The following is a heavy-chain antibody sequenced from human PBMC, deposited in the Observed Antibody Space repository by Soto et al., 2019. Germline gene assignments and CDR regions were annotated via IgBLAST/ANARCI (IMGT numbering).Heavy chain of an antibody. V-gene: IGHV3-21*01. J-gene: IGHJ5*02. CDR1: GFTFSSYS. CDR3: ARELFVVVVAATDQSP. CDR2: ISSSSSYI. Sequence: GGSLRLSCAASGFTFSSYSMNWVRQAPGKGLEWVSSISSSSSYIYYADSVKGRFTISRDNAKNSLYLQMNSLRAEDTAVYYCARELFVVVVAATDQSPLGQGTLVTVSS. D-gene: IGHD2-15*01.